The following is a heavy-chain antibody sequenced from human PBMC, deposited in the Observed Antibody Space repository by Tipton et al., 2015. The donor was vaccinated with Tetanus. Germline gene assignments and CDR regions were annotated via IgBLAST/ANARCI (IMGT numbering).Heavy chain of an antibody. CDR3: ARDRHSYESSGYYLFDS. J-gene: IGHJ4*02. Sequence: RSLRLSCVASGYNFRNNGMHWVRQAPGKGLEWVAVISNDASHIYYADSVRGRFTMSRENNKNTVHLQMNSLRPDDTAVYYCARDRHSYESSGYYLFDSWGQGTLVTVSA. CDR1: GYNFRNNG. D-gene: IGHD3-22*01. V-gene: IGHV3-30*03. CDR2: ISNDASHI.